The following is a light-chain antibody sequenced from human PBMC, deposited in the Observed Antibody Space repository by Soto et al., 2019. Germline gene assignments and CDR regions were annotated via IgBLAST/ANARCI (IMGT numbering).Light chain of an antibody. CDR2: DAS. CDR1: QSIRSW. J-gene: IGKJ1*01. Sequence: DIQMTQSPSTLSASIGDRVTITCRASQSIRSWLAWYQQKPGKAPKLLIYDASSLQGGVPSRFSGSGSGTEFTLTISSLQPDDFATYYCQQYDSYSRTFGQGTKVDIK. CDR3: QQYDSYSRT. V-gene: IGKV1-5*01.